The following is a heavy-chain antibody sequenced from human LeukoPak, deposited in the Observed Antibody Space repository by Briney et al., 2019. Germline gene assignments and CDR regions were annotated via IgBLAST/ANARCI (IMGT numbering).Heavy chain of an antibody. D-gene: IGHD6-19*01. V-gene: IGHV1-69*05. CDR1: GGTFSSYA. Sequence: GSSVKVSCKASGGTFSSYAISWVRQAPGQGLEWMGGIIPIFGTANYAQKFQGRGTITTYESTSTAYMELSSLRSEDTAVYYCARVSSGWSSPSSAFDIWGQGTMVTVSS. CDR2: IIPIFGTA. CDR3: ARVSSGWSSPSSAFDI. J-gene: IGHJ3*02.